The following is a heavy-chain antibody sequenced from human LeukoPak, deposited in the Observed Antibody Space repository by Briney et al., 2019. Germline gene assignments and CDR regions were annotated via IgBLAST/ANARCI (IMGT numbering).Heavy chain of an antibody. D-gene: IGHD3-16*01. V-gene: IGHV4-59*01. Sequence: PSETLSLTCTVSGGSISPYYWSWIRQPPGKGLEWIGYIYYIGNTNYNPSLKSRVTISVDTSKSQFSLKLSSVTAADTAVYYCVRDGVQYYYMDAWGKGTTVTVSS. CDR2: IYYIGNT. CDR1: GGSISPYY. J-gene: IGHJ6*03. CDR3: VRDGVQYYYMDA.